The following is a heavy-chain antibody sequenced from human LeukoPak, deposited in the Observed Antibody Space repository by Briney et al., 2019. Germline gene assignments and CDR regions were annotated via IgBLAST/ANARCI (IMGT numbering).Heavy chain of an antibody. V-gene: IGHV4-30-4*01. J-gene: IGHJ5*02. D-gene: IGHD1-26*01. CDR2: IYYSGST. CDR1: GGSISSGDYY. Sequence: SQTLSLTCTVSGGSISSGDYYWSWIRQPPGKGLEWIGYIYYSGSTYYNPSLKSRVTISVDTSKNQFSLKPSSVTAADTAVYYCAGVVGARDSWFDPWGQGTLVTVSS. CDR3: AGVVGARDSWFDP.